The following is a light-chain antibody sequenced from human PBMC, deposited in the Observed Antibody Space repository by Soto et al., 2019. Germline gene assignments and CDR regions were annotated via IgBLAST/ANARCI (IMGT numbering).Light chain of an antibody. Sequence: IQLTQSPSSLSASVGDRVSITCRASQDIKTYLAWYQQKHGKAPKLLISGTFTLQSGVPSRFNGSGSGTDFTLTISRLQPEDFATSYCQHLNNYPPFTFGPGTKVDLE. J-gene: IGKJ3*01. CDR1: QDIKTY. CDR3: QHLNNYPPFT. CDR2: GTF. V-gene: IGKV1-9*01.